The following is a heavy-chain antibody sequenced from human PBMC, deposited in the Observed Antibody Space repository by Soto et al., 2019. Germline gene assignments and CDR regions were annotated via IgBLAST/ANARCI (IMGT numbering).Heavy chain of an antibody. D-gene: IGHD2-8*02. Sequence: QVQLVQSGAEVKKTGSSVKVSCKASGGTFSIYGFSWVRQAPGQGPEWIGGIIPILTTPNYAQKFHGRVTIVADESTTTVYMELSNLKSEDTAVYYCATSVGIAPTGEDGMDVWGQGTSVTVSS. J-gene: IGHJ6*02. CDR3: ATSVGIAPTGEDGMDV. V-gene: IGHV1-69*01. CDR1: GGTFSIYG. CDR2: IIPILTTP.